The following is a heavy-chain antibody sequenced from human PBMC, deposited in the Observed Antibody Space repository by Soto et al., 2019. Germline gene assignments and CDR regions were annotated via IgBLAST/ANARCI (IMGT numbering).Heavy chain of an antibody. CDR3: ARAKSRDTGLVDAFDI. J-gene: IGHJ3*02. D-gene: IGHD5-18*01. CDR2: IYSSGST. Sequence: QVQLRESGPGLVKPSQTLSLTCTVSGGSISSGYYYWSWIRQPPGKGLEWIGYIYSSGSTFYNPSLKSRLTISPDTSKSQFSLKLSSVTAADTAVYYCARAKSRDTGLVDAFDIWGQGTIVTVSS. CDR1: GGSISSGYYY. V-gene: IGHV4-30-4*01.